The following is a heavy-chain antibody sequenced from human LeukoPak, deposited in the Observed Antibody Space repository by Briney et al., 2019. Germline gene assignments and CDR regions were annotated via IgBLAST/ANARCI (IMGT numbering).Heavy chain of an antibody. CDR1: GYTLTELS. Sequence: ASLKLSCNVSGYTLTELSMHWIRQPPGKGLEWMGGFDPEDGETIYAQKFQGRVTMTEDTSTDTAYMELSSLGSEAAAVYYCATLPDIVATSAAFDIWGQGTMVTVSS. D-gene: IGHD5-12*01. J-gene: IGHJ3*02. V-gene: IGHV1-24*01. CDR2: FDPEDGET. CDR3: ATLPDIVATSAAFDI.